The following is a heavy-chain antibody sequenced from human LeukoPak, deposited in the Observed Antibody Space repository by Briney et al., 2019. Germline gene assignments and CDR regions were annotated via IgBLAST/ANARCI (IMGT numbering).Heavy chain of an antibody. Sequence: GGSLRLSCAASGFTFSSYAMHWVRQAPGKGLEYVSAITNNGGSTYYGNSVKGRFTISRDSSKNTLYLQMGSLRADDMAVYYCARDGSDCRGGTCDRGPYDYWGQGTLVTVSS. CDR1: GFTFSSYA. CDR3: ARDGSDCRGGTCDRGPYDY. CDR2: ITNNGGST. J-gene: IGHJ4*02. D-gene: IGHD2-15*01. V-gene: IGHV3-64*01.